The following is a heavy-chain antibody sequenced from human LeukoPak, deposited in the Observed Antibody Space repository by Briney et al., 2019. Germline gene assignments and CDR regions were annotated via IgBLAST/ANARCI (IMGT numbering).Heavy chain of an antibody. Sequence: PSETLSLTCTVPGGSISNYYWSWIRQPAGKRLEWIGRISKSGSTNYNPSLKSRVTMSVDTSKNQFSLKLTSVTAADTAVYYCARGYSSSWYLNWFDPWGQGTLVTVAS. D-gene: IGHD6-13*01. V-gene: IGHV4-4*07. J-gene: IGHJ5*02. CDR3: ARGYSSSWYLNWFDP. CDR1: GGSISNYY. CDR2: ISKSGST.